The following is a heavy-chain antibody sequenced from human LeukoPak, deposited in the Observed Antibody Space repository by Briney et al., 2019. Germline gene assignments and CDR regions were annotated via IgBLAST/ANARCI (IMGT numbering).Heavy chain of an antibody. V-gene: IGHV3-21*04. CDR2: ISSSSSYI. CDR3: ARLGYCSSTSCSTNWFDP. CDR1: GFTFSSYS. J-gene: IGHJ5*02. D-gene: IGHD2-2*01. Sequence: PGRSLGLSCAASGFTFSSYSMNWVRQAPGKGLEGVSAISSSSSYIYYADSVKGRFTISRDNAKNTLYLQMNSLRAEDTAVYYCARLGYCSSTSCSTNWFDPWGQGTLVTVSS.